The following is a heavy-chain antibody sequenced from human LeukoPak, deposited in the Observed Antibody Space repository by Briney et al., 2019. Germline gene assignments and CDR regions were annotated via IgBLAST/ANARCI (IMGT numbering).Heavy chain of an antibody. V-gene: IGHV3-53*01. CDR2: IHPGGNT. CDR3: VRGHYAGSAF. D-gene: IGHD2-2*01. Sequence: GGSLRLSCAASGLTVSTNFMSWVRQAPGKGLERVSVIHPGGNTYYADSVKGRFTISRDNLKNTIHLQMNSLRVEDTAVYYCVRGHYAGSAFWGQGTRVTVSS. J-gene: IGHJ1*01. CDR1: GLTVSTNF.